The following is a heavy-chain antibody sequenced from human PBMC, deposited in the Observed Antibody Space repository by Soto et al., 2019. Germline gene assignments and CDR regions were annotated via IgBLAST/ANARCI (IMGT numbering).Heavy chain of an antibody. Sequence: PSETLSLTCTVSGGSISSGGYYWSWIRQHPGKGLEWIGYIYYSGSTYYNPSLKSRVTISVDTSKNQFSLKLSSVTAADTAVYHCARVLGLRFLEWSPLLGYYYGMDVWGQGTTVTVSS. CDR3: ARVLGLRFLEWSPLLGYYYGMDV. J-gene: IGHJ6*02. D-gene: IGHD3-3*01. V-gene: IGHV4-31*03. CDR1: GGSISSGGYY. CDR2: IYYSGST.